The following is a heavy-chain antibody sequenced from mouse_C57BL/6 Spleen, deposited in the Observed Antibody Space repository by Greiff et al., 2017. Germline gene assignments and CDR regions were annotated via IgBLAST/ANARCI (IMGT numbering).Heavy chain of an antibody. D-gene: IGHD1-1*01. J-gene: IGHJ3*01. Sequence: VQLQQSGPELVKPGASVKIPCKASGYTFTDYNMDWVKQSHGKSLEWIGDINPNNGGTIYNQKFKGKATLTVDKSSSTAYMELRSLTSEDTAVYYCARRSDYYGSISFADWGQGTLVTVSA. V-gene: IGHV1-18*01. CDR1: GYTFTDYN. CDR2: INPNNGGT. CDR3: ARRSDYYGSISFAD.